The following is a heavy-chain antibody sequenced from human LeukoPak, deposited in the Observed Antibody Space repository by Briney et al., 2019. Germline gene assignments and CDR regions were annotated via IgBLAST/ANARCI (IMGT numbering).Heavy chain of an antibody. D-gene: IGHD2-2*01. Sequence: SVKVSCKASGGTFTSYAISWVRQAPGQGLEWMGGSIPIFGTANYAQKFQGRVTITADESTSTAYMELSSLRSEDTAVYYCAREGACSSTSCYADYWGQGTLVTVSS. CDR2: SIPIFGTA. J-gene: IGHJ4*02. CDR1: GGTFTSYA. CDR3: AREGACSSTSCYADY. V-gene: IGHV1-69*01.